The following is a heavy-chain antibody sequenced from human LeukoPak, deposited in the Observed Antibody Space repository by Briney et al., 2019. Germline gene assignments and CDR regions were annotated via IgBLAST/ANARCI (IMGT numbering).Heavy chain of an antibody. D-gene: IGHD3-16*01. J-gene: IGHJ3*02. CDR2: ISYDGSNK. CDR1: GGTFSNYA. V-gene: IGHV3-30-3*01. Sequence: SCKASGGTFSNYAMHWVRQAPGEGLEWVAIISYDGSNKYYADTVKGRFTISRDNSKNTLYLQMNSLRAEDTAVYYCAREGVFDAFDIWGQGTMVTVSS. CDR3: AREGVFDAFDI.